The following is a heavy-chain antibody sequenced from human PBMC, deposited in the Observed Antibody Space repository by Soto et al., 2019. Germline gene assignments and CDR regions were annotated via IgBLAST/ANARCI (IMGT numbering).Heavy chain of an antibody. Sequence: QVQLQQWGAGLLKPSETLSLTCAVYGGSFSGYYWSWIRQPPGKGLEWIGEINHSGSTNYNPSLKSRVTISVDTSRNQCSLKLSSVTAADTAVYYCARGRLLWFGELLWYYYGMDVWGQGTTVTVSS. CDR3: ARGRLLWFGELLWYYYGMDV. CDR1: GGSFSGYY. D-gene: IGHD3-10*01. J-gene: IGHJ6*02. CDR2: INHSGST. V-gene: IGHV4-34*01.